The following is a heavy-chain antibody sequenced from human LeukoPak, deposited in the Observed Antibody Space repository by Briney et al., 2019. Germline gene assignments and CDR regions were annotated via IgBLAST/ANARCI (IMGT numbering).Heavy chain of an antibody. CDR2: IWCDGSNK. CDR3: ARDSGYSFDY. J-gene: IGHJ4*02. Sequence: GRSLRLSCAASGFTFSPYGMHWVRQAPGKGLEWVAVIWCDGSNKKYADSVKGRFTISRDNSKNTEYLQMNSLRVEDTAVYYCARDSGYSFDYWGQGTLVTVSS. CDR1: GFTFSPYG. D-gene: IGHD3-22*01. V-gene: IGHV3-33*01.